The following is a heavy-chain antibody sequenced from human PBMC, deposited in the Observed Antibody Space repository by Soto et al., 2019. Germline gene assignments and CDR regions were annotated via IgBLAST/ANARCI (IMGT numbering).Heavy chain of an antibody. CDR2: ISGSGGST. CDR1: GFTFSSHA. Sequence: GGSLRLSCAASGFTFSSHAMSWVRQAPGKGLEWVSAISGSGGSTYYADPVKGRFTISRDNSKNTLYLQMNSLRAEDTAVYYCAKSTVTNYYYYGMDVWGQGTTVTVSS. V-gene: IGHV3-23*01. J-gene: IGHJ6*02. CDR3: AKSTVTNYYYYGMDV. D-gene: IGHD4-4*01.